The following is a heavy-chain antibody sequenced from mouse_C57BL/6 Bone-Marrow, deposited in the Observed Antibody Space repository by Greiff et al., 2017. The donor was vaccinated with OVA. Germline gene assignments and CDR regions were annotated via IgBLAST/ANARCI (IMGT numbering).Heavy chain of an antibody. CDR1: GFNIKNTY. V-gene: IGHV14-3*01. CDR2: IDPANDNT. J-gene: IGHJ4*01. Sequence: EVQLQQSVAELVRPGASVKLSCTASGFNIKNTYMHWVKQRPEQGLAWIGRIDPANDNTKYAPKFQGKATMTADTSSNTAYLQLSSLSSEDTAVYCCARGNFGSSFYAMDDWGQGTSVTVSS. D-gene: IGHD1-1*01. CDR3: ARGNFGSSFYAMDD.